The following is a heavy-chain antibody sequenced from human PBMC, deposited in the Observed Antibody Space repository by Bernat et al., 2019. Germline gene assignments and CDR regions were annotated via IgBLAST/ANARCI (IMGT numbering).Heavy chain of an antibody. CDR3: SRDFHGDYDY. CDR1: GFTLVSYW. CDR2: INPDGSST. Sequence: VESGGGLVQPGGSLRLPFEDSGFTLVSYWLHWVRQPPGKGLEWFSRINPDGSSTSYADSVRGRFTISRDNAKSTLFLQMNSLRAEDTAVYYCSRDFHGDYDYWGQGTLVTVSS. D-gene: IGHD4-17*01. V-gene: IGHV3-74*01. J-gene: IGHJ4*02.